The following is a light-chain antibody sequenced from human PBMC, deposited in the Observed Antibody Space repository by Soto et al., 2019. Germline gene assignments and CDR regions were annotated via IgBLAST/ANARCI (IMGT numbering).Light chain of an antibody. Sequence: AIRMTQSPSSFSASTGDRVTITCRASQGISSYLAWYQQKPGKAPKLLIYAASTLQSGVPSRFSGSGSGTDFTLTISCLQSEDFATYYCQQYANSHGTFGQGTKVE. CDR1: QGISSY. J-gene: IGKJ1*01. CDR2: AAS. V-gene: IGKV1-8*01. CDR3: QQYANSHGT.